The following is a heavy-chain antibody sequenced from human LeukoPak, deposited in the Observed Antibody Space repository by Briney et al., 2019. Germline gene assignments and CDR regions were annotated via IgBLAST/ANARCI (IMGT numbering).Heavy chain of an antibody. D-gene: IGHD6-19*01. CDR2: IIPIFGTA. V-gene: IGHV1-69*05. J-gene: IGHJ4*02. Sequence: GSSVKVSCKASGGTFSSYAISWVRQAPGQGLEWMGGIIPIFGTANYAQKFQGRVTITTDESTSTAYMELSSLRSEDTAVYYCARTKGLVHGPFDYWGQGTLVTVSS. CDR3: ARTKGLVHGPFDY. CDR1: GGTFSSYA.